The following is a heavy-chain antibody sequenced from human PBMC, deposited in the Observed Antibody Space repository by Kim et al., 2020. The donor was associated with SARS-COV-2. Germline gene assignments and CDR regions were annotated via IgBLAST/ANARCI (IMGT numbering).Heavy chain of an antibody. J-gene: IGHJ6*02. CDR1: GFTFSSYA. V-gene: IGHV3-64D*09. Sequence: GGSLRLSCSASGFTFSSYAMHWVRQAPGKGLEYVSAISSNGGSTYYADSVKGRFTISRDNSKNTLYLQMSSLRAEDTAVYYCVITGTSPYYYYGMDVWGQGTTVTVSS. CDR3: VITGTSPYYYYGMDV. D-gene: IGHD1-20*01. CDR2: ISSNGGST.